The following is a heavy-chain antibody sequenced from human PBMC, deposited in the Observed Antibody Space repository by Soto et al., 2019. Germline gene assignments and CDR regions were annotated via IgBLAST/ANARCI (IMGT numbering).Heavy chain of an antibody. Sequence: GGSLRLSCSASGFTFSNYAMSWVRQSPGKGLEWVSGVSSTGTSPYYAGSVQGRFTISRDNSKNMFYLQMESLRAVDTAIYYCAKSRPSGGYYYVEAFDVWGQGTMVTVSS. J-gene: IGHJ3*01. D-gene: IGHD3-22*01. CDR1: GFTFSNYA. V-gene: IGHV3-23*01. CDR3: AKSRPSGGYYYVEAFDV. CDR2: VSSTGTSP.